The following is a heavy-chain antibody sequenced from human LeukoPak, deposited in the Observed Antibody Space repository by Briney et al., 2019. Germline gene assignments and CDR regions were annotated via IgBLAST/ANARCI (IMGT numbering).Heavy chain of an antibody. Sequence: PSETLSLTCTVSGDSSSTYYWSWFRQPPGEGLEWIGHISYSVDTNYNPSLKSRVTISVDTSKNQFSLLLSSVTAADTAVYYCARRTAYGSGFQHWGQGTLVTVSS. V-gene: IGHV4-59*08. J-gene: IGHJ1*01. CDR2: ISYSVDT. D-gene: IGHD6-19*01. CDR1: GDSSSTYY. CDR3: ARRTAYGSGFQH.